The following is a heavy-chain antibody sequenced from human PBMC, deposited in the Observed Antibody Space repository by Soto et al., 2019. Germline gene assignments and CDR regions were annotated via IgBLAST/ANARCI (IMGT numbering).Heavy chain of an antibody. CDR1: GYSFMKYG. CDR2: ISPYSGYT. V-gene: IGHV1-18*01. CDR3: AREASVLIPAAHHSRFDS. D-gene: IGHD2-8*01. J-gene: IGHJ4*02. Sequence: ASVKVSCKGFGYSFMKYGINWVRQAPGQGLEWVGWISPYSGYTHSAQKFHGRLTLTTDTAASTAYMELRILRSADTALYYCAREASVLIPAAHHSRFDSFGQGTLLTVCS.